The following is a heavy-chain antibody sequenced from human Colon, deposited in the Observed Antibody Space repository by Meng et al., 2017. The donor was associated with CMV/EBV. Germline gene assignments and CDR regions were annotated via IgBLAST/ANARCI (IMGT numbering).Heavy chain of an antibody. CDR1: GVSISTHD. CDR3: AGVNLPISAITTAD. CDR2: IYYTGKP. V-gene: IGHV4-59*11. J-gene: IGHJ4*02. Sequence: QVQLPRSGQGLCVASATLSLSCTGCGVSISTHDWCWIRQSPGGGLECIGNIYYTGKPHYNPSLQSRVTISLDTSQMQFSLNLTSVTAADTAIYFCAGVNLPISAITTADWGQGTLVTVSS. D-gene: IGHD3-22*01.